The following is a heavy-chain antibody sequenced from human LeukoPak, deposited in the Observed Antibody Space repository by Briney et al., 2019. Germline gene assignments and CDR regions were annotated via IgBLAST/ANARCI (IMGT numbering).Heavy chain of an antibody. CDR3: ARSPPSSSWYGAWFDP. J-gene: IGHJ5*02. Sequence: SVKVSCKASGGTFSSYAISWVRQAPGQGLEWMGGIIPIFGTANYAQKFQGRVTTATDESTSTAYMELSSLRSEDTAVYYCARSPPSSSWYGAWFDPWGQGTLVTVSS. D-gene: IGHD6-13*01. CDR2: IIPIFGTA. V-gene: IGHV1-69*05. CDR1: GGTFSSYA.